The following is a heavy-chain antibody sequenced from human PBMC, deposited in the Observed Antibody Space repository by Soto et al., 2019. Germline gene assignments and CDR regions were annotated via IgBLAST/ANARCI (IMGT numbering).Heavy chain of an antibody. CDR1: GDTFKNYA. D-gene: IGHD6-6*01. CDR2: IIPIFGTS. Sequence: QMQLVQSGAEVKKPGSSVKVSCKASGDTFKNYAICWVRQAPGQGLEWMGGIIPIFGTSNYAQRFQGRVTITADESASTACLVLSSLGSEDTAVYYCAKTYSSSSWGRYYYYYYGMEVWGQGTTVTVSS. V-gene: IGHV1-69*01. CDR3: AKTYSSSSWGRYYYYYYGMEV. J-gene: IGHJ6*02.